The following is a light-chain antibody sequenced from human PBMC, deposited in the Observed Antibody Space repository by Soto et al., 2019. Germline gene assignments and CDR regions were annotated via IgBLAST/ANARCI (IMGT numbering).Light chain of an antibody. J-gene: IGKJ4*01. CDR2: DAS. V-gene: IGKV3-20*01. CDR1: QSVRSYY. Sequence: EIVLTQSPATLSLSPGERATLSCRASQSVRSYYLAWYQQKPGQAPRFLIYDASSRATGIPDRFSGSGSGTDFTLTISRLEPEDFAVYYCQQYGSSPLTFGGGTKVEIK. CDR3: QQYGSSPLT.